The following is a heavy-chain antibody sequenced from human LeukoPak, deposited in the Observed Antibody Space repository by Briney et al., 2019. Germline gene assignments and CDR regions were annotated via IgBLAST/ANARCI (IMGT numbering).Heavy chain of an antibody. CDR2: ISGSGGST. Sequence: PGGSPRLFCTASAFSLINYAMSWVRQPPGKGLEGVSAISGSGGSTYYADSVKGRFTISRDNSKTTLYLQMTSLRAEDTAVYYCAKDGSGSYHWFDPWGQGTLVTVSS. D-gene: IGHD1-26*01. J-gene: IGHJ5*02. CDR1: AFSLINYA. V-gene: IGHV3-23*01. CDR3: AKDGSGSYHWFDP.